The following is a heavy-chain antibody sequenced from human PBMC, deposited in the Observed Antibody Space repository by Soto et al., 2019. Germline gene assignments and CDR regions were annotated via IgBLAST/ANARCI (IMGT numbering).Heavy chain of an antibody. D-gene: IGHD6-13*01. Sequence: SVKVSCKASGGTFSSYAISWVRQAPGQGLEWMGGIIPIFGTANYAQKFQGRVTITADESTSTAYMELSSPRSEDTAVYYCARVVRYGIAAAGTCGYWGQGTRVTVSS. CDR2: IIPIFGTA. J-gene: IGHJ4*02. CDR3: ARVVRYGIAAAGTCGY. V-gene: IGHV1-69*13. CDR1: GGTFSSYA.